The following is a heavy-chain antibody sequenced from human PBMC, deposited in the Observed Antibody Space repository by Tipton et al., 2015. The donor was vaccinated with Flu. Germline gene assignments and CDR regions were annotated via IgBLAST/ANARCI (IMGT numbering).Heavy chain of an antibody. D-gene: IGHD3-22*01. Sequence: TLSLTCTVSGGSISSYYWSWIRQPAGKGLEWIGRIYTSGGTNYNPSLKSRVTMSVDMSKNQFSLELNSVTAADTAVYFCAKVTFPVTMIVVAMGNGMDVWGQGTTVTVSS. CDR3: AKVTFPVTMIVVAMGNGMDV. V-gene: IGHV4-4*07. J-gene: IGHJ6*02. CDR1: GGSISSYY. CDR2: IYTSGGT.